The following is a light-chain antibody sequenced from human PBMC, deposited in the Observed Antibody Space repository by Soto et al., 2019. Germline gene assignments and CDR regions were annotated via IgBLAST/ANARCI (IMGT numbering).Light chain of an antibody. CDR1: SSNIGSNT. J-gene: IGLJ3*02. CDR3: AAWDDSLNGRV. CDR2: TNN. Sequence: QSVLSQPPSASGTPGQRVTISCSGSSSNIGSNTVNWYQQFPGTAPRLLIYTNNQRPSGVPDRFSGSKSGTSASLAISGLQSEDEAGYYCAAWDDSLNGRVFGGGTKLTVL. V-gene: IGLV1-44*01.